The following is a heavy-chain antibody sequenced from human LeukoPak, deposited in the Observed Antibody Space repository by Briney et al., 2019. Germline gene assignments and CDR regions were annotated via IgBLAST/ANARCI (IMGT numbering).Heavy chain of an antibody. D-gene: IGHD5-24*01. CDR3: ARGKDGYNFGWFDP. J-gene: IGHJ5*02. Sequence: GASVKVSFKASGYTFTSYGISWVRQAPGQGLEWMGWISAYNGNTNYAQKLQGRVTMTTDTSTSTAYMELRSLRSDDTAVYYCARGKDGYNFGWFDPWGQGTLVTVSS. CDR1: GYTFTSYG. CDR2: ISAYNGNT. V-gene: IGHV1-18*01.